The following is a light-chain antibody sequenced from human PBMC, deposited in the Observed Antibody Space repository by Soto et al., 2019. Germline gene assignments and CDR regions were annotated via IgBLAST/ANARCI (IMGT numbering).Light chain of an antibody. CDR2: GNN. J-gene: IGLJ3*02. Sequence: QSVLTQPPSASGTPGQTVTISSSGSSSNIGTNYVFWYQQLPGTAPKLLIYGNNQRPSGVPDRFSSSRSGTSASLAISGLRPEDEADYYCAVWDDSLRGVVFGGGTKLTAL. CDR1: SSNIGTNY. CDR3: AVWDDSLRGVV. V-gene: IGLV1-47*01.